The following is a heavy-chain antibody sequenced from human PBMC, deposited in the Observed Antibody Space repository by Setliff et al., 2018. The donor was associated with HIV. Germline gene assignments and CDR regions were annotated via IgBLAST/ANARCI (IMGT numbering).Heavy chain of an antibody. V-gene: IGHV1-69*13. CDR1: GGTFSSYA. CDR2: IIPMFDAP. D-gene: IGHD6-13*01. Sequence: SVKVSCKTSGGTFSSYAISWVRQAPGQGLEWMGGIIPMFDAPNYAQKFQGRVTITADESTSTAYMELSSLRSEDSAVYFCARPIRAAAGNDAFHVWGQGTMGTVSS. J-gene: IGHJ3*01. CDR3: ARPIRAAAGNDAFHV.